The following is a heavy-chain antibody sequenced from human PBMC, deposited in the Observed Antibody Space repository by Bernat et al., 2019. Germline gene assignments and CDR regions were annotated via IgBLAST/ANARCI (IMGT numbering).Heavy chain of an antibody. CDR1: GFTFSSFA. J-gene: IGHJ6*02. D-gene: IGHD2-15*01. CDR2: ISGSGDST. Sequence: EVQLLESGGGLVQPGGSLRLSCGASGFTFSSFAMSWVRQAAGRGLEWVSGISGSGDSTSYADSVKGRFTISRDNSKNTLYLQMNSLRAEDTAVYYCAKGIYPKGYCSGGNCYYYFYGMDVWGQGTTVTVSS. CDR3: AKGIYPKGYCSGGNCYYYFYGMDV. V-gene: IGHV3-23*01.